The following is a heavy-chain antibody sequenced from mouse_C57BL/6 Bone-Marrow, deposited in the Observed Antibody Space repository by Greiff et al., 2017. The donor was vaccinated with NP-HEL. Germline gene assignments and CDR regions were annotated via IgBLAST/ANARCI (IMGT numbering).Heavy chain of an antibody. D-gene: IGHD3-2*02. CDR2: IDPSDSYT. Sequence: QVQLQQPGAELVMPGASVKLSCKASGYTFTSYWMHWVKQRPGQGPEWIGEIDPSDSYTNYNQKFKGKSTLTVDKSSSTAYMQLSSLTSEDSAVYYCAREGTAQAPLDYWGQGTTLTVSS. CDR1: GYTFTSYW. J-gene: IGHJ2*01. CDR3: AREGTAQAPLDY. V-gene: IGHV1-69*01.